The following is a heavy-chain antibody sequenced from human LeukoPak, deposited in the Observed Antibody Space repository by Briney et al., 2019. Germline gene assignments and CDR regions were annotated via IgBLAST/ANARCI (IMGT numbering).Heavy chain of an antibody. CDR2: INTNTGNP. J-gene: IGHJ3*02. D-gene: IGHD6-19*01. Sequence: ASVKVSCKASGYTFTSYAMNWVRQAPGQGLEWMGWINTNTGNPTYAQGFTGRFVFSLDTSVSTAYLQISSLKAEDTAVYYCARKQAGIAVAATAFDIWGQGTMVTVSS. V-gene: IGHV7-4-1*02. CDR1: GYTFTSYA. CDR3: ARKQAGIAVAATAFDI.